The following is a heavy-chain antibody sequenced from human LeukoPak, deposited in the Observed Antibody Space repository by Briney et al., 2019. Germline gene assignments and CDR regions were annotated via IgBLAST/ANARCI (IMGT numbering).Heavy chain of an antibody. CDR3: AKDPNPYYGSGMNLGYFDY. V-gene: IGHV3-23*01. D-gene: IGHD3-10*01. Sequence: GGSLRLSCAASGFTFSSYAMSWVRQAPGKGLGWVSAISGSGGSTYYADSVKGRFTISRDNSKNTLYLQMNSLRAEDTAVYYCAKDPNPYYGSGMNLGYFDYWGQGTLVTVSS. J-gene: IGHJ4*02. CDR1: GFTFSSYA. CDR2: ISGSGGST.